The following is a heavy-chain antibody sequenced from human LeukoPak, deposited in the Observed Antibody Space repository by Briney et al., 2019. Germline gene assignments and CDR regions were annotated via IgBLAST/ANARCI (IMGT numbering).Heavy chain of an antibody. CDR2: INTDGSST. CDR1: GFTFSSFW. V-gene: IGHV3-74*01. J-gene: IGHJ3*02. CDR3: ARKGNAFDI. Sequence: GGSLRLSCAASGFTFSSFWMHWVRQAPGKGLVWVSRINTDGSSTDYADSVKGRFTISRDNAKNTLYLQMNSLRAEDTAVYYCARKGNAFDIWGQGTMVTSLQ. D-gene: IGHD3-10*01.